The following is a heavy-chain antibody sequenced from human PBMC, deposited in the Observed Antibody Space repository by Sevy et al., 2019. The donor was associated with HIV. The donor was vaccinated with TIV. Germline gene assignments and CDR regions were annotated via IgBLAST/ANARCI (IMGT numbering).Heavy chain of an antibody. CDR2: ISSSSSYI. J-gene: IGHJ6*02. CDR3: ARDIHGQLPYAGYYYYGMDV. CDR1: GFTFSSYS. V-gene: IGHV3-21*01. Sequence: GGSLRLSCAASGFTFSSYSMNWVRQAPGKGLEWVSSISSSSSYIYYADSVKGRFTISRDNAKNSLYLQMNSLRAEDTAVYYCARDIHGQLPYAGYYYYGMDVWGQGTTVTVSS. D-gene: IGHD6-6*01.